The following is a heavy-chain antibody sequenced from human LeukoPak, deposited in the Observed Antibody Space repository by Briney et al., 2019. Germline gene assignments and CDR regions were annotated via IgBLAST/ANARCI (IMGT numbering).Heavy chain of an antibody. J-gene: IGHJ4*02. CDR1: GGSINSGVYY. CDR2: IFYSGST. D-gene: IGHD3-9*01. Sequence: SVTLSLTCTVSGGSINSGVYYWSWIRQYPGKGLEWIGSIFYSGSTYYNPSLKSRFTISVDTSKNQFSLKLSSVTAADTAVYYCAREYSDILTGYYLFDSWGQGTLVTVSS. V-gene: IGHV4-31*03. CDR3: AREYSDILTGYYLFDS.